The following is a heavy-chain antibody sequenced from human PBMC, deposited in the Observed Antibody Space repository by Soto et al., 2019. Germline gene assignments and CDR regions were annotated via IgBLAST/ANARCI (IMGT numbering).Heavy chain of an antibody. CDR2: INDDGSST. V-gene: IGHV3-74*01. CDR1: GFTFSMYW. D-gene: IGHD1-1*01. CDR3: TRGPRSTSTGTGAF. Sequence: GGSLRLSCAASGFTFSMYWMHWVRQVPGKGPEWVSRINDDGSSTNYADSVKGRFTSSRDNAKNTLYLQMNDLRAEDTAVYYCTRGPRSTSTGTGAFWGQGTLVTVSS. J-gene: IGHJ4*02.